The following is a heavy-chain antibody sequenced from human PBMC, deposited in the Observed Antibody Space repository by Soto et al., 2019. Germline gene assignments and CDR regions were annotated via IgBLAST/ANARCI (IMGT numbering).Heavy chain of an antibody. V-gene: IGHV3-21*01. J-gene: IGHJ3*02. CDR3: ARWQLTGDAFDI. CDR2: ISSSSSYI. D-gene: IGHD1-26*01. Sequence: GGSLRLSCAASGFTFSSYSMNWVRQAPGKGLEWVSSISSSSSYIYYADSVKGRFTISRDNAKNSLYLQMNSLRAEDTAVYYRARWQLTGDAFDIWGQGTMVTVSS. CDR1: GFTFSSYS.